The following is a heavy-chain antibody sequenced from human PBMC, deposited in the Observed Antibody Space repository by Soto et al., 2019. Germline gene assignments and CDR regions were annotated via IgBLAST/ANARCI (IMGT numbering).Heavy chain of an antibody. D-gene: IGHD3-3*01. CDR1: GYSFTSYW. J-gene: IGHJ4*02. V-gene: IGHV5-51*01. CDR3: ARLGDLSYFCSGYLRRRQIYYFGY. CDR2: IYPGDSDT. Sequence: PGESLKISCKGSGYSFTSYWIGWVRQMPGKGLEWKGIIYPGDSDTRYSPSFQGQVTISADKSISTAYLQWSSLKASATAMYYCARLGDLSYFCSGYLRRRQIYYFGYWDQGTLGTVSS.